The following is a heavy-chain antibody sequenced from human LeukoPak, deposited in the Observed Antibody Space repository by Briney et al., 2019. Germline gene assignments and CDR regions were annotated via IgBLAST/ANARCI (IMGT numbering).Heavy chain of an antibody. V-gene: IGHV1-3*01. J-gene: IGHJ4*02. CDR1: GYTFTSHT. Sequence: GASVKVSCKASGYTFTSHTIHWVRQAPGQRLEWMGWINAGNGNTKYSQEFQDRVTITRDTSASTAYMELRSLRSDDTAVYYCAVTTSAGTDRSFYFDYWGQGTLVTVSS. CDR2: INAGNGNT. D-gene: IGHD6-13*01. CDR3: AVTTSAGTDRSFYFDY.